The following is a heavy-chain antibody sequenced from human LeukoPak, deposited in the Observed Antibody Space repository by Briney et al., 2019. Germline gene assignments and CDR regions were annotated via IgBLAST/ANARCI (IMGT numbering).Heavy chain of an antibody. CDR3: AKDHQQQLVSFDY. V-gene: IGHV3-23*01. J-gene: IGHJ4*02. D-gene: IGHD6-13*01. CDR1: GFTFSNYA. CDR2: ISGSGGST. Sequence: GGSLSLSCAASGFTFSNYAMSWVRQAPGKGLEWVSAISGSGGSTYYADSVKGRFTISRDNSKNTLYLQMNSLRAEDTAVYYCAKDHQQQLVSFDYWGQGTLVTVSS.